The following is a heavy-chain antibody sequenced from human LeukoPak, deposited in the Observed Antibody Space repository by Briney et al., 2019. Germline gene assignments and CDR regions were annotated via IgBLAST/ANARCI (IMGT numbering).Heavy chain of an antibody. V-gene: IGHV1-69*04. CDR1: GYTFTTYP. Sequence: ASVKVSCKASGYTFTTYPITWVRQAPGKGVEGRGRIIPILGIANYAKKFQGRVRITGEKSRRTAYMERRRVRSEETAVYYCAREYYYDSSGRSFDYWGQGTLVTVSS. CDR3: AREYYYDSSGRSFDY. CDR2: IIPILGIA. J-gene: IGHJ4*02. D-gene: IGHD3-22*01.